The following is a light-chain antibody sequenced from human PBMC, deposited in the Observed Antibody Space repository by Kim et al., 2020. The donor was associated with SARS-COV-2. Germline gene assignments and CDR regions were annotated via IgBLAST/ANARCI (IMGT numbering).Light chain of an antibody. J-gene: IGKJ1*01. CDR2: WAS. Sequence: ATINCKSSQNVLYSSNNKNYLAWYQLRPGQPPKLLIYWASTRESGVPNRFSGSGSGTDFTLTISTLQAEDVAVYYCQQYYTTPWTFGQGTKVDIK. CDR1: QNVLYSSNNKNY. V-gene: IGKV4-1*01. CDR3: QQYYTTPWT.